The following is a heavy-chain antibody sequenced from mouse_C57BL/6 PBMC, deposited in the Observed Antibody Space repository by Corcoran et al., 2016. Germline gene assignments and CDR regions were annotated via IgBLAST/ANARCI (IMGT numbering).Heavy chain of an antibody. J-gene: IGHJ4*01. V-gene: IGHV1-81*01. D-gene: IGHD2-5*01. Sequence: QVQLQQSGAELARPGASVKLSCKASGYTFTSYGISWVKQRTGQGLEWIGEIYPRSGNTYYNEKFKGKATLTADKSSSTAYMELRSLTSEDSAVYFCASLYSNYGGGAMDYWGQGTSVTVSS. CDR2: IYPRSGNT. CDR3: ASLYSNYGGGAMDY. CDR1: GYTFTSYG.